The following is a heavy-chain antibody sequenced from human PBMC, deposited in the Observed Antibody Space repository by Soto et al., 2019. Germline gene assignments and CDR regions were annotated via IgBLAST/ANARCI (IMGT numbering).Heavy chain of an antibody. Sequence: QVQVEQSGAEVKKPGASVRVSCKPSAYNLAGDGFTWVRQAPGQGLEWMGWINVHNGDTNYAQKFQDRFSLTTDTFTRTVYMELTNLRSDDTAVYYCARRGNPYMDVWGQGTTVIVSS. V-gene: IGHV1-18*01. J-gene: IGHJ6*02. CDR2: INVHNGDT. CDR3: ARRGNPYMDV. CDR1: AYNLAGDG.